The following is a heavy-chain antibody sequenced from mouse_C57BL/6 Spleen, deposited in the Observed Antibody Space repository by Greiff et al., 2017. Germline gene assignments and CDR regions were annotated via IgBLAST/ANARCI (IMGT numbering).Heavy chain of an antibody. CDR1: GFTFSSYA. V-gene: IGHV5-4*01. Sequence: EVKVEESGGGLVKPGGSLKLSCAASGFTFSSYAMSWVRQTPEKRLEWVATISDGGSYTYYPDNVKGRFTISRDNAKNNLYLQMSHLKSEDTAMYYCARDYGSSYGYFDGWGTGTTVTVSS. D-gene: IGHD1-1*01. J-gene: IGHJ1*03. CDR2: ISDGGSYT. CDR3: ARDYGSSYGYFDG.